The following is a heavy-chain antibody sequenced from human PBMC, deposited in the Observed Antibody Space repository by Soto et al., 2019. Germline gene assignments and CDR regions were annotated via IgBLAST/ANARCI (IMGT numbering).Heavy chain of an antibody. Sequence: SEPLSLTCSVSGDSISSSSYYWGWIRQPPGKGLEWIGSIYYSGTTYYNPSLKSRVTISVDTSKNQFSLKLSSVTAADTAVYYCARLGYSHGDSAQNPINWFDPWGQGALVTVSS. V-gene: IGHV4-39*07. CDR3: ARLGYSHGDSAQNPINWFDP. D-gene: IGHD5-18*01. CDR1: GDSISSSSYY. CDR2: IYYSGTT. J-gene: IGHJ5*02.